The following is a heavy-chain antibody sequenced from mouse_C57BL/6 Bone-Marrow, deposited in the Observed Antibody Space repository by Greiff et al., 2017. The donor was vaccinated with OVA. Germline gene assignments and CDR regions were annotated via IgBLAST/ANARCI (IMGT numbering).Heavy chain of an antibody. CDR3: ARGTYFDY. CDR1: GYTFTDYY. CDR2: INPYNGGT. V-gene: IGHV1-19*01. D-gene: IGHD2-14*01. Sequence: VQLQQSGPVLVKPGASVKMSCKASGYTFTDYYMNWVTQSHGKSLEWIGVINPYNGGTSYNQKFKGKATLTVDKSSSTAYMELNSLTSEDSAVYYCARGTYFDYWGQGTTLTVSS. J-gene: IGHJ2*01.